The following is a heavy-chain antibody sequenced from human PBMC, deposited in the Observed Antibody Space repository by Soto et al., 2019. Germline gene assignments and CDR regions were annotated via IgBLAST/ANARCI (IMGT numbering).Heavy chain of an antibody. CDR2: INAGNGNT. J-gene: IGHJ3*02. Sequence: ASVKVSCKASGYTFTSYAMHWVRQAPGQRLEWMGWINAGNGNTKYSQKFQGRVTITRDTSASTAYMELSSLRSEDTAVYYCARDLTGIAVAGTVVVYAFDIWGQGTMVTVSS. V-gene: IGHV1-3*01. CDR3: ARDLTGIAVAGTVVVYAFDI. CDR1: GYTFTSYA. D-gene: IGHD6-19*01.